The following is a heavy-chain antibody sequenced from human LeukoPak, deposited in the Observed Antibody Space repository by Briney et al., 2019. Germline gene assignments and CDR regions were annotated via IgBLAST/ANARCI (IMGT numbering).Heavy chain of an antibody. Sequence: SVKVSCKASGATFSSYAISWVRQAPGQGLEWMGGIIPIFGTANYAQKFQGRVTITTDESTSTAYMELSSLRSEDTAVYYCARSGSRQLLSSPFFDYWGQGTLVTVSS. CDR3: ARSGSRQLLSSPFFDY. CDR1: GATFSSYA. J-gene: IGHJ4*02. CDR2: IIPIFGTA. V-gene: IGHV1-69*05. D-gene: IGHD2-2*01.